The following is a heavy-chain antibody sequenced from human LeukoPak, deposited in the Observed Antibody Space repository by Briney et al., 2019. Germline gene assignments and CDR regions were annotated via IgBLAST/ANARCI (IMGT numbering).Heavy chain of an antibody. CDR1: GYTFTSYG. CDR3: AICPGKQQLVSWFDP. D-gene: IGHD6-13*01. J-gene: IGHJ5*02. V-gene: IGHV1-18*01. Sequence: ASVKVSCKASGYTFTSYGISWVRQAPGQGLEWMGWISAYNGNTNYAQKLQGRVTMTTDTSTSTAYMELRSPRSDDTAVYYCAICPGKQQLVSWFDPWGQGTLVTVSS. CDR2: ISAYNGNT.